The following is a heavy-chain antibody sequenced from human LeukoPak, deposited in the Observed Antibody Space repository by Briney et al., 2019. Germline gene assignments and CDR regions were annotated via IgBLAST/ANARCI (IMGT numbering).Heavy chain of an antibody. Sequence: ASVKVSCKASGYTFTGYYMHWVRQAPGQGLEWMGWINPNSGGTNYAQKFQGRVTMTRDTSISTAYMELSRLRSDDTAVYYCARDSAADYSNYVAYWGQGTLVTVSS. D-gene: IGHD4-11*01. J-gene: IGHJ4*02. V-gene: IGHV1-2*02. CDR2: INPNSGGT. CDR3: ARDSAADYSNYVAY. CDR1: GYTFTGYY.